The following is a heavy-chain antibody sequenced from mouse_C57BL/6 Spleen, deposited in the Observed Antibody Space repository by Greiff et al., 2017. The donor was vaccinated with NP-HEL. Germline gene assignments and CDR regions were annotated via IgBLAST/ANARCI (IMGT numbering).Heavy chain of an antibody. CDR1: GYAFTNYL. D-gene: IGHD1-1*01. J-gene: IGHJ4*01. Sequence: QVHVKQSGAELVRPGTSVKVSCKASGYAFTNYLIEWVKQRPGQGLEWIGVINPGSGGTNYNEKFKGKATLTADKSSSTAYMQLSSLTSEDSAVYFCARGDGSSYGYAMDYWGQGTSVTVSS. CDR2: INPGSGGT. CDR3: ARGDGSSYGYAMDY. V-gene: IGHV1-54*01.